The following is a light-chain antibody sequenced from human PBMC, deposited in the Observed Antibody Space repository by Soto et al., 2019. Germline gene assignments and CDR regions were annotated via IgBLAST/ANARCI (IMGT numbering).Light chain of an antibody. CDR3: QQSGSSPIT. CDR1: QSVSRSY. J-gene: IGKJ5*01. Sequence: EIVLTQSPGTLSLSPGERATLSCRASQSVSRSYLAWYQQKPGQAPRLLIYGASSRATGIPDRFSGSGSGTDFTLTISRLEPEDFAVYYCQQSGSSPITFGQGTRLEIK. V-gene: IGKV3-20*01. CDR2: GAS.